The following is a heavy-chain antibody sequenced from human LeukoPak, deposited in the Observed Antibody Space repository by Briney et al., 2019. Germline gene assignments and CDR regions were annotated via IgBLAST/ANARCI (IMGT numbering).Heavy chain of an antibody. D-gene: IGHD2-21*02. V-gene: IGHV3-23*01. Sequence: GGSLRLSCAASGFTFSSYAMSWVRQAPGKGLEWVSAISGSGGSTYYADSVKGRFTISRDNAKNSLYLQMNSLRAEDTAVYYCARDGMYCGGDCYTYDYWGQGTLVTVSS. CDR3: ARDGMYCGGDCYTYDY. CDR2: ISGSGGST. CDR1: GFTFSSYA. J-gene: IGHJ4*02.